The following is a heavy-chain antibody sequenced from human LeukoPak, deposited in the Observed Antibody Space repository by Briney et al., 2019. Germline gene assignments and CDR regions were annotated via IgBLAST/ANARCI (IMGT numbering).Heavy chain of an antibody. Sequence: PGGSLRLSCAASGFTVSSNYMSWVRQAPGKGLEWVSVIYSGGSTYYADSVKGRFTISRDNSKNTLYLQMNSLRAEDTAVYYSAREDFYGSGSYLDYWGQGTLVTVSS. J-gene: IGHJ4*02. D-gene: IGHD3-10*01. CDR3: AREDFYGSGSYLDY. V-gene: IGHV3-53*01. CDR1: GFTVSSNY. CDR2: IYSGGST.